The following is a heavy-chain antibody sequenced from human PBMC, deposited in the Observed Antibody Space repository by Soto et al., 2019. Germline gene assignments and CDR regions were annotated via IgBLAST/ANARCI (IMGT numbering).Heavy chain of an antibody. CDR3: ARDCSGGSCYPGMDV. CDR1: GFTFSSYW. Sequence: PGGSLRLSCAASGFTFSSYWMSWVRQAPGRRLEWLSSISSSGYIFSTDSVRGRFTISRDNAKNSVYLQINSLRAEDTAVYFCARDCSGGSCYPGMDVWGQGTTVTVSS. D-gene: IGHD2-15*01. J-gene: IGHJ6*02. V-gene: IGHV3-21*01. CDR2: ISSSGYI.